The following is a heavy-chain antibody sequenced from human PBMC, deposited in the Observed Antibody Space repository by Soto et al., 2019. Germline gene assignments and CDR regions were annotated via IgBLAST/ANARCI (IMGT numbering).Heavy chain of an antibody. D-gene: IGHD4-17*01. CDR3: ARGSAYSDYDLEY. V-gene: IGHV3-23*01. CDR2: VSGTGGSA. CDR1: GFTFTSYS. Sequence: GGSLRLSCAASGFTFTSYSMSWVRQAPGKGLEWVSGVSGTGGSAYYADSVKGRFTISRDKSTNTLYLHMNSLRAEDTAVYYCARGSAYSDYDLEYWGQGTLVTVSS. J-gene: IGHJ4*02.